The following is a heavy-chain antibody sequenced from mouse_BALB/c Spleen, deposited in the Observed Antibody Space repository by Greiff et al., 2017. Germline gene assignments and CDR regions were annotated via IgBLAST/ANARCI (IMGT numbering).Heavy chain of an antibody. CDR2: ISSGGSYT. V-gene: IGHV5-9-3*01. Sequence: EVKVVESGGGLVKPGGSLKLSCAASGFTFSSYAMSWVRQTPEKRLEWVATISSGGSYTYYPDSVKGRFTISRDNAKNTLYLQMSSLRSEDTAMYYCARHEDNYDYAMDYWGQGTSVTVSS. CDR1: GFTFSSYA. J-gene: IGHJ4*01. D-gene: IGHD1-3*01. CDR3: ARHEDNYDYAMDY.